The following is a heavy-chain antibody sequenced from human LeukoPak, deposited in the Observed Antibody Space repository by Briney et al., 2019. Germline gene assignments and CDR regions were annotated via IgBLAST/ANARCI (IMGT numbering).Heavy chain of an antibody. CDR3: ARELYFDWLLPRGMDV. J-gene: IGHJ6*04. D-gene: IGHD3-9*01. CDR2: IIPIFGTA. CDR1: GGTFSSYA. V-gene: IGHV1-69*06. Sequence: GASVKVSCKASGGTFSSYAISWVRQAPGQGLEWMGGIIPIFGTANYAQKFQGRVTITADKSTSTAYMELSSLRSEDTAVYYCARELYFDWLLPRGMDVWGKGTTVTISS.